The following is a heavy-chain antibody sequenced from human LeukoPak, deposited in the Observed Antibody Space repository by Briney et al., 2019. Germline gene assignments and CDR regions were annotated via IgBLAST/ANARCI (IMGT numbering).Heavy chain of an antibody. V-gene: IGHV4-59*01. CDR1: GDSISTYY. Sequence: PPETLSLTCTVSGDSISTYYWSWIRQPPGKGLEWIAYIDYRGSTTYNPSLRSRVTISVDTSRNQFSLKLYSVTAADTAVYYCARSRSGYSYDHAAFEIWGQGTMVTVSP. J-gene: IGHJ3*02. CDR3: ARSRSGYSYDHAAFEI. CDR2: IDYRGST. D-gene: IGHD5-18*01.